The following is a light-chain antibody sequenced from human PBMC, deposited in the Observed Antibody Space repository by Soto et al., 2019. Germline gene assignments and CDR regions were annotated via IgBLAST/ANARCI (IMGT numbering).Light chain of an antibody. V-gene: IGLV2-14*03. CDR3: SSFTRIVGL. CDR2: DVS. CDR1: VSEVAGYTY. J-gene: IGLJ2*01. Sequence: QSALTQPASVSGSPGQTITISCTGAVSEVAGYTYVSWYQQHPGKGPKVIIYDVSNRPLGVSNRFSGSKSGTTASLTISGLQDEDEADYYCSSFTRIVGLFGGGTKLTVL.